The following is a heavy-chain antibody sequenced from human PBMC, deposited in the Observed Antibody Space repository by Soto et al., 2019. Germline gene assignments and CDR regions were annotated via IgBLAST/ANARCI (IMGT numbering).Heavy chain of an antibody. D-gene: IGHD6-13*01. Sequence: GGSLRLSCAASGFTFSSYSMNWVRQAPGKGLEWVSSISSSSSYIYYAESVKGRFTISRDNAKNSLYLQMNSLRAEDTAVYYCASEAAAGTFDYWGQGTLVTVSS. CDR3: ASEAAAGTFDY. J-gene: IGHJ4*02. CDR2: ISSSSSYI. V-gene: IGHV3-21*01. CDR1: GFTFSSYS.